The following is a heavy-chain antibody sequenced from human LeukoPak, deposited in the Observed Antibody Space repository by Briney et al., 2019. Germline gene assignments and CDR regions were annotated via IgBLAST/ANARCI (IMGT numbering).Heavy chain of an antibody. Sequence: SQTLSLTCTVSGGSISSGGYYWSWIRQXPXKGLEWIGYIYYSGSTYYNPSLKSRVTISVDTSKNQFSLKLSSVTAADTAVYYCASLRSGSYYFDPWGQGTLVTVSS. V-gene: IGHV4-31*03. CDR2: IYYSGST. D-gene: IGHD1-26*01. CDR3: ASLRSGSYYFDP. J-gene: IGHJ5*02. CDR1: GGSISSGGYY.